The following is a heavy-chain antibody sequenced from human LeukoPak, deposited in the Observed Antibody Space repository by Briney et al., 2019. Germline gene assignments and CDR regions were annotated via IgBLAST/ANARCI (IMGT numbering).Heavy chain of an antibody. CDR2: IYYSGST. Sequence: SETLSLTCTVSGGSISSYYWSWIRQPPGKGLEWIGYIYYSGSTNYNPSLKSRVTISVDTSKNQFSLKLSSVTAADTAVYCCARARETYYYDSSGYYREEYFDYWGQGTLVTVSS. D-gene: IGHD3-22*01. J-gene: IGHJ4*02. V-gene: IGHV4-59*01. CDR1: GGSISSYY. CDR3: ARARETYYYDSSGYYREEYFDY.